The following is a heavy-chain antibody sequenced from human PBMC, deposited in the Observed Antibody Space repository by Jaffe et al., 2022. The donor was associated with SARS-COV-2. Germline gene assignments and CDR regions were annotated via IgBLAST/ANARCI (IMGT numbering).Heavy chain of an antibody. J-gene: IGHJ6*02. CDR2: ISSSSSTI. CDR3: ARDKSLGYNWNYPDLIPPDYDYYYYGMDV. D-gene: IGHD1-7*01. V-gene: IGHV3-48*02. CDR1: GFTFSSYS. Sequence: EVQLVESGGGLVQPGGSLRLSCAASGFTFSSYSMNWVRQAPGKGLEWVSYISSSSSTIYYADSVKGRFTISRDNAKNSLYLQMNSLRDEDTAVYYCARDKSLGYNWNYPDLIPPDYDYYYYGMDVWGQGTTVTVSS.